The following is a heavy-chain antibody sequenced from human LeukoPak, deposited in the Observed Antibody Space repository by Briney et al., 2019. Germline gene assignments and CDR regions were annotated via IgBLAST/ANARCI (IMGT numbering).Heavy chain of an antibody. J-gene: IGHJ3*02. CDR2: IGTAGDT. CDR3: ARDQGGSYGALDI. V-gene: IGHV3-13*01. D-gene: IGHD1-26*01. Sequence: PGWSLRLSCAASGFTFSSYDMHWVRQATGKGLEGVSAIGTAGDTYYPVSVKGRFTISRENAKNSLYLQINSRRAGDTAVYYCARDQGGSYGALDIWGQGTMVTVSS. CDR1: GFTFSSYD.